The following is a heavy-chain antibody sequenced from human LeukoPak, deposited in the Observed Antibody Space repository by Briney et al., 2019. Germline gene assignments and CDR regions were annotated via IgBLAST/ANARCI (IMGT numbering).Heavy chain of an antibody. Sequence: ASVKVSCKASGYTFTGYYMHWVRQAPGQGLERMGWINPNSGGTNYAQKFQGRVTMTRDTSISTAYMELSRLRSDDTAVYYCARGRSSGWYPPFDYWGQGTLVTVSS. V-gene: IGHV1-2*02. D-gene: IGHD6-19*01. CDR2: INPNSGGT. CDR3: ARGRSSGWYPPFDY. CDR1: GYTFTGYY. J-gene: IGHJ4*02.